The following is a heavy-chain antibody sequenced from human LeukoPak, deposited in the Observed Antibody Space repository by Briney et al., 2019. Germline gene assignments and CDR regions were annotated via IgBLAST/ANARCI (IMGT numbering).Heavy chain of an antibody. J-gene: IGHJ5*02. Sequence: GGSLRLSCAASGFTFDDYAMHWVRQAPGKGLEWVPGISWNSGSIGYADSVKGRFTISRDNAKNSLYLQMNSPRAEDTALYYCAKDRHGDVRGNWFDPWGQGTLVTVSS. CDR3: AKDRHGDVRGNWFDP. CDR1: GFTFDDYA. V-gene: IGHV3-9*01. CDR2: ISWNSGSI. D-gene: IGHD4-17*01.